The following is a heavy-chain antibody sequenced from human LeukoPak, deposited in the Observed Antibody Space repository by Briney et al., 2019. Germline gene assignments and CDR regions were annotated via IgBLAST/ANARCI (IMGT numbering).Heavy chain of an antibody. D-gene: IGHD2-15*01. Sequence: PGGSLRLSCAASGFTVSSNYRSWVRQAPGKGLEWVSVIYSGGTTYYADSVKGRFTISRDNSKNTLYLKMNSLRGEDTAVYYCAAGYCSGGSCYLPFWGQGTLVTVSS. J-gene: IGHJ4*02. CDR2: IYSGGTT. CDR1: GFTVSSNY. CDR3: AAGYCSGGSCYLPF. V-gene: IGHV3-53*01.